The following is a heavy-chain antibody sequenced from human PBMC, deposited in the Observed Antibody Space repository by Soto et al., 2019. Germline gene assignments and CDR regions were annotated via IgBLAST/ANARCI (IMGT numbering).Heavy chain of an antibody. CDR1: GGTFSTYT. CDR2: IIPLSGTT. Sequence: QVHLVQSGAEVRKPGSSVKVSCETSGGTFSTYTVYWVRQAPGQGLEWMGRIIPLSGTTRYAQNFQDRVTITAEESTSTTYMKLSSLRAEDTALYYGARRLDDRADEGFDVWGEGTAVTVSA. CDR3: ARRLDDRADEGFDV. V-gene: IGHV1-69*15. J-gene: IGHJ3*01. D-gene: IGHD3-16*01.